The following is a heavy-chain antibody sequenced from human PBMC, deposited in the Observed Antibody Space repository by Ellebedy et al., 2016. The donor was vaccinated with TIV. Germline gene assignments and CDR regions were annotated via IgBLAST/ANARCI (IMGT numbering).Heavy chain of an antibody. J-gene: IGHJ6*02. V-gene: IGHV1-24*01. Sequence: ASVKVSCKVSGYTLTELLMHWVRQAPGKGPEWMGGVDPEDGKRIYAQKFQGRVTMTEDTSTETAYLEPSSLRSEDTAVYYCATLVRYTYGRRGMDFWGQGTTVTVSS. D-gene: IGHD5-18*01. CDR2: VDPEDGKR. CDR3: ATLVRYTYGRRGMDF. CDR1: GYTLTELL.